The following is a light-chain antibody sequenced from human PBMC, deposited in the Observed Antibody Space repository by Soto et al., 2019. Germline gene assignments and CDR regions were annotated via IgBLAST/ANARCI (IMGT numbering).Light chain of an antibody. CDR3: ETWDSNIVV. J-gene: IGLJ2*01. CDR2: PEGSGSY. CDR1: SGHSSYI. V-gene: IGLV4-60*03. Sequence: QSVLTQSSSASASLGSSVKLTCTLSSGHSSYIIAWHQQQPGKAPRYLMKPEGSGSYNKGSGVPDRFSGSSSGADRYLTISNLQSEDEADYYCETWDSNIVVFGGGTKLTVL.